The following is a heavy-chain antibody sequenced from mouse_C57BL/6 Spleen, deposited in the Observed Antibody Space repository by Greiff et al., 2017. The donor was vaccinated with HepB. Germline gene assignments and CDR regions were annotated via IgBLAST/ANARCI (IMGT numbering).Heavy chain of an antibody. CDR3: AFSPYAMDY. Sequence: EVQLQQSVAELVRPGASVKLSCTASGFNFKNTYMHWVKQSPEQSLEWIGKLDPANGNTKYAPKFQGTATITADTSSNTAYLQLSSLTSEDTAIYYCAFSPYAMDYWGQVTSVTVSS. CDR1: GFNFKNTY. J-gene: IGHJ4*01. D-gene: IGHD6-1*01. CDR2: LDPANGNT. V-gene: IGHV14-3*01.